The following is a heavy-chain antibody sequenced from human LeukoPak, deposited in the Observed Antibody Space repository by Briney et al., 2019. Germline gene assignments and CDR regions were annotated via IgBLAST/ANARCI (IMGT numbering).Heavy chain of an antibody. CDR3: ARAKIHFGYSGYDREYCFDY. V-gene: IGHV1-69*13. Sequence: GASVKVSCKASGGTFSSYAISWVRQAPGQGLEWMGGIIPIFGTANYAQKFQGRVTITADESTSTAYMELSSLRSEDTAVYYCARAKIHFGYSGYDREYCFDYWGQGTLVTVSS. J-gene: IGHJ4*02. D-gene: IGHD5-12*01. CDR1: GGTFSSYA. CDR2: IIPIFGTA.